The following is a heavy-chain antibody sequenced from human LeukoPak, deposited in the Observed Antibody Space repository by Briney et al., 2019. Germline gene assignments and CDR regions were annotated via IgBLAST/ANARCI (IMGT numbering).Heavy chain of an antibody. Sequence: SETLSLTCAVYGGSFSGYYWSWIRQPPGKGLEWIGYIYYNGSTDYNPSLKSRLTISVDMSKNQFSLKLSSVTAADTAVYYCARVRLLWFGEPSDAFDIWGQGTMVTVSS. V-gene: IGHV4-59*01. CDR3: ARVRLLWFGEPSDAFDI. CDR1: GGSFSGYY. CDR2: IYYNGST. D-gene: IGHD3-10*01. J-gene: IGHJ3*02.